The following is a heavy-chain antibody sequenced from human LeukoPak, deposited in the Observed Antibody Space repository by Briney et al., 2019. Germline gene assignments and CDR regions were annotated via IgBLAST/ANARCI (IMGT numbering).Heavy chain of an antibody. Sequence: SETLSLTCTVSGGSISTYYWSWIPQPPGKGLEWFGYIYYSGSTNYSPSLKSRVTISVDTSKNQFSLKLSSVTAADTAVYYCARDRCSSSSCYHPRRWFDPWGQGTLVTVSS. CDR2: IYYSGST. CDR3: ARDRCSSSSCYHPRRWFDP. J-gene: IGHJ5*02. D-gene: IGHD2-2*01. V-gene: IGHV4-59*01. CDR1: GGSISTYY.